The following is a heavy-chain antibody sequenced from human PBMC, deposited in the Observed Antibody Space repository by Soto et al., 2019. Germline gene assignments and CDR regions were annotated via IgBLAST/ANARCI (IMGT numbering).Heavy chain of an antibody. CDR1: GGSLSIFY. Sequence: SGTLSLTCTASGGSLSIFYWNWIRQPPGKTLEWIGYIYSSGNTNYNPSLESRVSISVDTSKNQFSLKLSSVTAADSAVYYCARNQFSKGDFDYWGQGTLVTVSS. CDR2: IYSSGNT. J-gene: IGHJ4*02. V-gene: IGHV4-59*01. CDR3: ARNQFSKGDFDY. D-gene: IGHD4-4*01.